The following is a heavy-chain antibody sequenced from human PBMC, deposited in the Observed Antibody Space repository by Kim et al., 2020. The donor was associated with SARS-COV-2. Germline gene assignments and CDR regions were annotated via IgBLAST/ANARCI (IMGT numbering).Heavy chain of an antibody. J-gene: IGHJ4*02. CDR2: ISGSGGGT. D-gene: IGHD2-21*02. CDR1: GFTFSSFA. V-gene: IGHV3-23*01. CDR3: AKEATAAGDGGNSEADY. Sequence: GGSLRLSCAASGFTFSSFAMSWVRQAPGKGLEWVSVISGSGGGTFYADSVKGRFTISRDNSKNTLYLQMNSLRAEDTAVYYCAKEATAAGDGGNSEADYWGQGTLVTVSS.